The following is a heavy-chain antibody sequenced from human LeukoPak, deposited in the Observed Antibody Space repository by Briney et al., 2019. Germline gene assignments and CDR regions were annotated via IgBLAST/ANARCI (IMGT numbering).Heavy chain of an antibody. V-gene: IGHV4-39*07. CDR3: ARDHGSYYVDY. Sequence: SETLSLTCTVSGGSISSSSYYWGWIRQPPGKGLEWIGSIYYSGSTYYNPSLKSRVTISVDTSKNQFSLKLSSVTAADTAVYYCARDHGSYYVDYWGQGTLVTVSS. CDR2: IYYSGST. CDR1: GGSISSSSYY. D-gene: IGHD1-26*01. J-gene: IGHJ4*02.